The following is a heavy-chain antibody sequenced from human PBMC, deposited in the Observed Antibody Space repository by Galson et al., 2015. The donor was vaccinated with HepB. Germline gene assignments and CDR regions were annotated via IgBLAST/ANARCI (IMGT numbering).Heavy chain of an antibody. CDR3: ARGPQTPRLAGYCTSTSCYSGYYYYMDV. D-gene: IGHD2-2*01. V-gene: IGHV3-7*01. Sequence: SLRLSCAASGFTLSSYWMNWVRQAPGKGLEWVANIKQDGSEKYYVDSVKGRFTISRDNAKSSLYLQMNSLRAEDTAVYYCARGPQTPRLAGYCTSTSCYSGYYYYMDVWGKGTTVIVSS. CDR1: GFTLSSYW. J-gene: IGHJ6*03. CDR2: IKQDGSEK.